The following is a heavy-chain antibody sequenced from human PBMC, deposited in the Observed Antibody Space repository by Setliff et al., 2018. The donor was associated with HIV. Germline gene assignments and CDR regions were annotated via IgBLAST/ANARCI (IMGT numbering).Heavy chain of an antibody. CDR2: VYTGGTT. CDR1: GGSISSGSHY. D-gene: IGHD6-19*01. Sequence: SETLSLTCTVSGGSISSGSHYWTWIRQPAGKGLEWIGHVYTGGTTNYNPSLKSRVTISVDTSKNQFSLRLSSVTAADTAVYYCARGLSSGWYGYWYFDLWGRGTLVTVSS. V-gene: IGHV4-61*09. CDR3: ARGLSSGWYGYWYFDL. J-gene: IGHJ2*01.